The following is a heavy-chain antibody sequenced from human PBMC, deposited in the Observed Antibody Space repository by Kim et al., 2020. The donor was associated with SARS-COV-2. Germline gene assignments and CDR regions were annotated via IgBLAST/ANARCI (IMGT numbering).Heavy chain of an antibody. CDR3: ARAPGPPHCSGGSCYPLV. D-gene: IGHD2-15*01. Sequence: GGSLRLSCAASGFTFSSYAMHWVRQAPGKGLEWVAVISYDGSNKYYADSVKGRFTISRDNSKNTLYLQMNSLRAEDTAVYHCARAPGPPHCSGGSCYPLVWGQGTLVTVSS. CDR2: ISYDGSNK. V-gene: IGHV3-30*04. J-gene: IGHJ4*02. CDR1: GFTFSSYA.